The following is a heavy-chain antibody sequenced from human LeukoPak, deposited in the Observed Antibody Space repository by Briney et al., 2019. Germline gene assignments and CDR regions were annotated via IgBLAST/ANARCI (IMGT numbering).Heavy chain of an antibody. CDR3: ARGTKWFGEPTYDY. Sequence: GASVNVSCKASGYTFTGYYMHWVRQAPGQGLEWMGWINPNSGGTNYAQKFQGRVTMTRDTSISTAYMELSRLRSDDTAVYYCARGTKWFGEPTYDYWGQGTLVTVSS. J-gene: IGHJ4*02. V-gene: IGHV1-2*02. CDR2: INPNSGGT. D-gene: IGHD3-10*01. CDR1: GYTFTGYY.